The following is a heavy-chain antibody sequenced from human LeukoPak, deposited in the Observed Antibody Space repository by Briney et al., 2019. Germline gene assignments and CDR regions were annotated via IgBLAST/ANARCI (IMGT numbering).Heavy chain of an antibody. V-gene: IGHV3-21*01. Sequence: GGSLRLSCAASGFTFSSYEMNWVRQAPGKGLEWVSSISSSSQIYYADSVKGRFTISRDNAKNSLYLQMNSLRAEDTAVYYCARVYSYCYSFVDYWGQGTLVTVSS. J-gene: IGHJ4*02. D-gene: IGHD5-18*01. CDR2: ISSSSQI. CDR1: GFTFSSYE. CDR3: ARVYSYCYSFVDY.